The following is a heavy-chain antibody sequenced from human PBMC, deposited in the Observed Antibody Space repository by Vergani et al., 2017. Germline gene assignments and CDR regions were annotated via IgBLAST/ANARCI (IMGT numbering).Heavy chain of an antibody. J-gene: IGHJ4*02. CDR2: IYHSGST. D-gene: IGHD6-19*01. CDR3: ATVGTQWVVNGFFDH. Sequence: QLQLQESGPGLVKPSETLSLSCTVSAVSLQSHYWAWLRQSPGKGLEYIGFIYHSGSTIYHPSLKSRVTMSVDMSKNQFSLKLKSVTSADTAVYYCATVGTQWVVNGFFDHWGQGILVTVSS. V-gene: IGHV4-59*11. CDR1: AVSLQSHY.